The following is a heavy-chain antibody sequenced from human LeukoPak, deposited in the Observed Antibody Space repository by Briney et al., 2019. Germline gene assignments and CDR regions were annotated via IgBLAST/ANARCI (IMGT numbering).Heavy chain of an antibody. CDR1: GFTVRSNY. Sequence: GGSLRLSCAASGFTVRSNYMSWVRQAPGKGLEWVSVIYSGGSTYYADSVKGRFTISIDNSKNTLYLQMNSLRAEDTAVYYCARGSRQTGFDPWGQGTLVTVSS. D-gene: IGHD6-6*01. CDR3: ARGSRQTGFDP. J-gene: IGHJ5*02. V-gene: IGHV3-66*02. CDR2: IYSGGST.